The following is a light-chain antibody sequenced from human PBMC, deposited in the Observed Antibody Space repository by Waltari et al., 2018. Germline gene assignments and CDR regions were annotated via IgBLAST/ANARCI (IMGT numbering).Light chain of an antibody. J-gene: IGKJ3*01. CDR1: QSVTSY. CDR2: DAS. Sequence: EFVLTQSPATLSLSPGESATLSCRPSQSVTSYLAWYHQKPGQAPRLLIYDASNRATGIPARFSGSGAGTDFTLTISGLEPEDVAVYYCQQRSNWPTFGPGTKVDIK. V-gene: IGKV3-11*01. CDR3: QQRSNWPT.